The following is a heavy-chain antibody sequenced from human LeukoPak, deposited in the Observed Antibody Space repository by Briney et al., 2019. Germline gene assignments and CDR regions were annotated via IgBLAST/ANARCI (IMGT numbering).Heavy chain of an antibody. CDR1: GGSISSCF. J-gene: IGHJ4*02. CDR2: IYTSGST. D-gene: IGHD6-19*01. CDR3: ARGPRNSDWYSIDY. Sequence: PSETLSLTCTVSGGSISSCFWSWIRQPAGKGLEWIGRIYTSGSTDYNPSLKSRVTMSVDTSKNQFSLKLNSATAADTAVYYCARGPRNSDWYSIDYWGQGTLATVSS. V-gene: IGHV4-4*07.